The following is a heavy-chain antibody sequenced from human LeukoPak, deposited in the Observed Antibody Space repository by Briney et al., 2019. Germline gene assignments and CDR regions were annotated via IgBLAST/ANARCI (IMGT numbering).Heavy chain of an antibody. CDR2: ISSSSSYI. V-gene: IGHV3-21*01. D-gene: IGHD2-15*01. CDR1: GFTFSSYS. Sequence: GGSLRLSCAASGFTFSSYSMNWIRQAPGKGLEWVSSISSSSSYIYYADSVKGRFTISRDNAKNSLYLQMNSLRAEDTAVYYCARDMDCSGGSCHPLDAFDIWGQGTMVTVSS. CDR3: ARDMDCSGGSCHPLDAFDI. J-gene: IGHJ3*02.